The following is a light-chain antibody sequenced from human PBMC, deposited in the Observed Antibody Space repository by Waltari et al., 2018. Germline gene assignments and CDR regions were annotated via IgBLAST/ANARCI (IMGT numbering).Light chain of an antibody. Sequence: DVVMTQSPLSLPVPLGPPASIHCRSSQSLVHSDGNTYLNWFQQRPGQSPRRLIYKVSNRDSGVPDRFSGSGSGTDFTLKISRVEAEDVGVYYCMQGTHWPPWTFGQGTKVEIK. CDR1: QSLVHSDGNTY. CDR2: KVS. V-gene: IGKV2-30*02. J-gene: IGKJ1*01. CDR3: MQGTHWPPWT.